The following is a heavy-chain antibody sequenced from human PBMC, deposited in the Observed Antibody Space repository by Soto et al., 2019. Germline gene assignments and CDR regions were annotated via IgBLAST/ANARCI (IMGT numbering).Heavy chain of an antibody. CDR1: GVTFSSYG. V-gene: IGHV3-30*03. J-gene: IGHJ4*02. CDR2: ISYDGSNK. D-gene: IGHD1-26*01. CDR3: ARDLRGSPDY. Sequence: TGGSLRHSCAASGVTFSSYGMHWVRQAPGKGLEWVAVISYDGSNKYYADSVKGRFTISRDNAKNTVYLQMNSLRVDDTAVYYCARDLRGSPDYWGQGTRVTVSS.